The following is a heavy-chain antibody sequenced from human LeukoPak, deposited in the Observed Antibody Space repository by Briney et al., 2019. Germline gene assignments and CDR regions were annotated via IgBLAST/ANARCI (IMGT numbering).Heavy chain of an antibody. V-gene: IGHV3-66*02. D-gene: IGHD3-10*01. CDR3: ARDLPLWD. J-gene: IGHJ4*01. Sequence: PGGSLRLSCAASGFTFSSYEMNWVRQAPGKGLEWVSVIYSGGSTYYADSVKGRFTISRDNSKNTLYLQMNSLRAEDTAVYYCARDLPLWDWGQEPWSPSPQ. CDR1: GFTFSSYE. CDR2: IYSGGST.